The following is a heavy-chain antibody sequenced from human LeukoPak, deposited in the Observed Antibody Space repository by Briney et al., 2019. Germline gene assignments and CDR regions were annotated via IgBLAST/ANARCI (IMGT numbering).Heavy chain of an antibody. CDR3: ARAPDTTVVTFYYYCYGMDV. V-gene: IGHV1-3*01. D-gene: IGHD4-23*01. Sequence: ASLKVSCKASGYTFTSYAMHWVRQAPGQRLEWMGWINAGNGNTKYSQKFQGRVTITRDTSASTAYMELSSLRSEDTAVYYCARAPDTTVVTFYYYCYGMDVWGQGTTVTVSS. CDR2: INAGNGNT. J-gene: IGHJ6*02. CDR1: GYTFTSYA.